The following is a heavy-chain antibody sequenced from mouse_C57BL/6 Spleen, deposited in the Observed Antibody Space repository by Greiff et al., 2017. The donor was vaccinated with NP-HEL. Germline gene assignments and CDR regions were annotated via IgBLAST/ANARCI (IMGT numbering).Heavy chain of an antibody. CDR1: GYAFSSYW. J-gene: IGHJ3*01. CDR3: ARPSNWEEGFAY. V-gene: IGHV1-80*01. CDR2: IYPGDGDT. D-gene: IGHD4-1*01. Sequence: QVQLKESGAELVKPGASVKISCKASGYAFSSYWMNWVKQRPGKGLEWIGQIYPGDGDTNYNGKFKGKATLTADKSSSTAYMQLSSLTSEDSAVYFGARPSNWEEGFAYWGQGTLVTVSA.